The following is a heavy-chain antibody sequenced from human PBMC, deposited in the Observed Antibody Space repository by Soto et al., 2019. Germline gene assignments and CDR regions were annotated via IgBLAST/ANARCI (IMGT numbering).Heavy chain of an antibody. CDR3: ARDRGSSSWYNGGGMDA. Sequence: PSETLSLTCTVSGGSISSGDYCWSWIRQPPGKGLEWIGYIYYSGSTYYNPSLKSRVTISVDTSKNQFSLKLSSVTAADTAVYYCARDRGSSSWYNGGGMDAWGQGTTVTVSS. J-gene: IGHJ6*02. D-gene: IGHD6-13*01. CDR1: GGSISSGDYC. CDR2: IYYSGST. V-gene: IGHV4-30-4*01.